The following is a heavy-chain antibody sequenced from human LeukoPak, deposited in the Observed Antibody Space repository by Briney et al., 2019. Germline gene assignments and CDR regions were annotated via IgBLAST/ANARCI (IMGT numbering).Heavy chain of an antibody. CDR3: ASGRGSYQY. Sequence: SETLSLTCAVYGGSFSGYYWSWIRQPPGKGLEWIGEINHSGSTNYNPSLKSRVTISVDTSKNQFSLKLSSVTAADTAVYYCASGRGSYQYWGQGTLVTVSS. CDR2: INHSGST. J-gene: IGHJ4*02. D-gene: IGHD1-26*01. V-gene: IGHV4-34*01. CDR1: GGSFSGYY.